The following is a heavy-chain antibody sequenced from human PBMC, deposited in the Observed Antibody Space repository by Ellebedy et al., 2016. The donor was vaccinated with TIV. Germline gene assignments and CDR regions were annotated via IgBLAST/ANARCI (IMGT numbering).Heavy chain of an antibody. J-gene: IGHJ4*02. D-gene: IGHD2-2*01. CDR3: ARQSSRKQFQLLFDY. CDR2: ISPADSHL. Sequence: GESLKISCKGFGYSFTNYWIVWVRPMPGKGLEWMGVISPADSHLRSSPSFQGQVTISADKSISTAYLQWSSLKASDIGMYFCARQSSRKQFQLLFDYWGQGTLVTVSS. V-gene: IGHV5-51*01. CDR1: GYSFTNYW.